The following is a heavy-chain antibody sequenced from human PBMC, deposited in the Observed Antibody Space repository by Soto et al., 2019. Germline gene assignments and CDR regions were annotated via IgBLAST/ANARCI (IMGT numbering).Heavy chain of an antibody. CDR1: GFTFSTYA. V-gene: IGHV3-23*01. CDR2: LSGSGGTT. Sequence: GGSLRLSCSTSGFTFSTYAMNWVRQAPGKGLEWVSALSGSGGTTYYADSVRGRFTISRDNSKNSLYLQMNSLRAEDTAVYYCARVEVVNYYYTMDVWGQGTTVTVSS. CDR3: ARVEVVNYYYTMDV. D-gene: IGHD2-21*01. J-gene: IGHJ6*02.